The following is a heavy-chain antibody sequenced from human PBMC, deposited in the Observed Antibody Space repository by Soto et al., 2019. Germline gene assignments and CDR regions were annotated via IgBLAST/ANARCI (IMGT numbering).Heavy chain of an antibody. CDR3: ARDDCGGSRSSYYYGMEV. Sequence: PSETLSLTCTVSGGSISSADCYWSWIRQPPGKGLEWMGYIYYSGSIFYNPSLKSRVSISVDTSKNQFSLKLSSVTAADTAVYYRARDDCGGSRSSYYYGMEVWGQETTLTASS. V-gene: IGHV4-30-4*01. CDR2: IYYSGSI. J-gene: IGHJ6*02. CDR1: GGSISSADCY. D-gene: IGHD2-21*01.